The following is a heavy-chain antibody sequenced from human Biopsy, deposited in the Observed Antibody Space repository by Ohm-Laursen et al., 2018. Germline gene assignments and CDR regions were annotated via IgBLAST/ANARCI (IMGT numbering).Heavy chain of an antibody. V-gene: IGHV1-69*11. J-gene: IGHJ4*02. D-gene: IGHD2-2*01. CDR2: IIPILRAT. Sequence: SVKVSCKTPTGTFNSYGIIWVRQAPGQGLEWMGRIIPILRATAYAQTFLGRVTITADSPTSTVDMELTSLTSDDTAVYFCAREAIGYQLPCDDWGQGTLVTVSS. CDR3: AREAIGYQLPCDD. CDR1: TGTFNSYG.